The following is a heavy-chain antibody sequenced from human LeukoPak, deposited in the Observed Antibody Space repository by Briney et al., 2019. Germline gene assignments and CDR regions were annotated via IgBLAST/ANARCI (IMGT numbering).Heavy chain of an antibody. CDR2: IYYSGST. J-gene: IGHJ4*02. CDR3: ARQGYSYGVSGVGY. D-gene: IGHD5-18*01. CDR1: GYSISSGYY. Sequence: PSETLSLTCTVSGYSISSGYYWGWIRQPPGKGLEWIGSIYYSGSTYYNPSLKSRVTISVDTSKNQFSLKLSSVTAADTAVYYCARQGYSYGVSGVGYWGQGTLVTVSS. V-gene: IGHV4-38-2*02.